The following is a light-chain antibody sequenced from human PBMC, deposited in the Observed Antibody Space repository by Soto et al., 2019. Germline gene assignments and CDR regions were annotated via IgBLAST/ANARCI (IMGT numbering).Light chain of an antibody. CDR2: DAS. CDR3: QQYNSYPRT. V-gene: IGKV1-5*01. J-gene: IGKJ1*01. Sequence: DIQMTQSPSTLSASVGDRVTITYRSSQSISSWLAWYQQKPGKALKLLIYDASSLESGVPSRFSGSGSGTEFTLTISSLQPDDFATYYCQQYNSYPRTFGQGTKVDIK. CDR1: QSISSW.